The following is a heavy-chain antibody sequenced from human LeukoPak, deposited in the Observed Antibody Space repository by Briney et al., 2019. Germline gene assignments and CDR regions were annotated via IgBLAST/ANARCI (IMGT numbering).Heavy chain of an antibody. CDR2: INPNSGGT. Sequence: ASVKVSCKASGYTFTGYYMHWVRQAPGQGLEWMGWINPNSGGTNYVQKFQGRVTMTRDTSIRTAYMELSRLRSDDTAIYYCARDIVVVPAAPRGCDYWGQGTLVTVSS. CDR1: GYTFTGYY. D-gene: IGHD2-2*01. J-gene: IGHJ4*02. V-gene: IGHV1-2*02. CDR3: ARDIVVVPAAPRGCDY.